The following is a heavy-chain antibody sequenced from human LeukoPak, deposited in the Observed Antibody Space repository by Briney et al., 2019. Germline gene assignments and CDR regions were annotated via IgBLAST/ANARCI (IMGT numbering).Heavy chain of an antibody. Sequence: SETLSLTCTVAGGSISSYYWSWIRQPAGKGLEWIGRIYTSGSTNYNPSLKSRVTMSVDTSKNQFSLKLSSVTAADTAVYYCARSSQWAIFGVVNNWFDPWGQGTLVTVSS. CDR2: IYTSGST. CDR1: GGSISSYY. J-gene: IGHJ5*02. V-gene: IGHV4-4*07. CDR3: ARSSQWAIFGVVNNWFDP. D-gene: IGHD3-3*01.